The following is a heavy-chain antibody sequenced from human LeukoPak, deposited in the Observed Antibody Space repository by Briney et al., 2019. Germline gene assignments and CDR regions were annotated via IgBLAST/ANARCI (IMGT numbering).Heavy chain of an antibody. D-gene: IGHD2-21*02. J-gene: IGHJ4*02. CDR1: GYTFTSYG. V-gene: IGHV1-46*01. Sequence: GASVKVSCKASGYTFTSYGISWVRQAPGQGLEWMGIINPSGGSTSYAQKFQGRVTMTRDTSTSTVYMELSSLRSEDTAVYYCARDGHGAQSRCGGDCSRESRSPYWGQGTLVTVSS. CDR3: ARDGHGAQSRCGGDCSRESRSPY. CDR2: INPSGGST.